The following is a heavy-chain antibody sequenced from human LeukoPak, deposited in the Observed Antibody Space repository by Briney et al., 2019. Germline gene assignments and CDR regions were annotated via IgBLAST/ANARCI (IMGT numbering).Heavy chain of an antibody. CDR2: KSNSGSS. CDR3: ARQPNGDSGGYFDY. V-gene: IGHV4-39*06. J-gene: IGHJ4*02. CDR1: GGSISSKSYY. D-gene: IGHD4-17*01. Sequence: SETLSLTCTVSGGSISSKSYYWGWIRQPPGKGLESIGSKSNSGSSYYNPSLKSRVTMSIDTPNNQFPLKLDSVTAADTAVYFCARQPNGDSGGYFDYWGQGALVTVSS.